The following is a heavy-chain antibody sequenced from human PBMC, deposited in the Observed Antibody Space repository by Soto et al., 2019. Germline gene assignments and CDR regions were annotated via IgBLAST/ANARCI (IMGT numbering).Heavy chain of an antibody. D-gene: IGHD6-13*01. Sequence: PSQTLSLTCDISGDSVSSNSAAWNWIRQSPSRGLEWLGRTYYRSKWYNDYAVSVRGRITINPDTSKNQFSLQLKSVTPDDTAVYYCARGREAGRGDWLDPWGQGTQGNVS. V-gene: IGHV6-1*01. J-gene: IGHJ5*02. CDR2: TYYRSKWYN. CDR1: GDSVSSNSAA. CDR3: ARGREAGRGDWLDP.